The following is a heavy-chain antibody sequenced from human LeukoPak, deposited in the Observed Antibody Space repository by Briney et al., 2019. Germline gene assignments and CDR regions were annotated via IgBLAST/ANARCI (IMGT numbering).Heavy chain of an antibody. CDR2: KYYSGSA. J-gene: IGHJ4*03. V-gene: IGHV4-31*11. Sequence: PSETLSLTCDVSVVSMIDSRYYWAWIRQHPGKGLEWIGYKYYSGSAKYNPSLKSRLTISIDTSKNQFSLQLSSVTAADTATYYVATLYGSDISYLDYFDKWGQGTRVTVSS. CDR3: ATLYGSDISYLDYFDK. D-gene: IGHD2-15*01. CDR1: VVSMIDSRYY.